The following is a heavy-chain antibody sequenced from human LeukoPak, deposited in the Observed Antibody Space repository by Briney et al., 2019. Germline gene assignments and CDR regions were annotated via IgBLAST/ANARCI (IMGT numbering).Heavy chain of an antibody. CDR1: GVSISSHY. V-gene: IGHV4-59*11. Sequence: SETLSLTCTVSGVSISSHYWSWIRQPLGKGLEWIGYIYYSGSTKYNPSLKSRVTISVDTSKSQFSLKLTSVTAADTAVYYCARDTRRSYYYMDVWGKGTTVTVSS. CDR2: IYYSGST. D-gene: IGHD1-14*01. J-gene: IGHJ6*03. CDR3: ARDTRRSYYYMDV.